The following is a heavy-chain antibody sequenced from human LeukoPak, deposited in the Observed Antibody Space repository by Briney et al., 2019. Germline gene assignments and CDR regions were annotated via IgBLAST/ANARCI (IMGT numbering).Heavy chain of an antibody. CDR3: ARDNAFWSGYYLFDF. V-gene: IGHV4-31*03. CDR2: IYYSGST. Sequence: SETLSLTCTVSGDSINSAAYYWSWIRQHPGKGLEWIGYIYYSGSTSYNPSLQSRVTISIDTSKNQFSLKLSSVTAADTAVYYCARDNAFWSGYYLFDFWGRGTLVTVSS. J-gene: IGHJ4*02. D-gene: IGHD3-3*01. CDR1: GDSINSAAYY.